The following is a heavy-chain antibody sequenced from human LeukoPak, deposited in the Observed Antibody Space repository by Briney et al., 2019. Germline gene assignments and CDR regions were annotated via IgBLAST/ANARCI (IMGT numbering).Heavy chain of an antibody. J-gene: IGHJ4*02. CDR1: AGSISGTSYY. CDR2: VYYSGNT. V-gene: IGHV4-39*01. CDR3: ARHSSMTTVTFDY. D-gene: IGHD4-17*01. Sequence: ASETLSLTCTVSAGSISGTSYYWGWIRQPPGKGLEWIGSVYYSGNTYYSPSLKSRVTISVDTSKNQFSLKLSSVTAADTAVYYCARHSSMTTVTFDYWGQGTLVFVSP.